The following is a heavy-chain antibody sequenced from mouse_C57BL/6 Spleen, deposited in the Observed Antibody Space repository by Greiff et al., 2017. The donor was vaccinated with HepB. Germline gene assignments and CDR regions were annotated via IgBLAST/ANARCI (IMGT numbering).Heavy chain of an antibody. CDR2: IDPSDSYT. Sequence: QVQLQQPGAELVKPGASVKLSCKASGYTFTSYWMQWVKQRPGQGLEWIGEIDPSDSYTNYNQKFKGKATLTVDTSSSTAYMQLSSLTSEDSAVYYCGGLIVTTDGYFDVWGTGTTVTVSS. V-gene: IGHV1-50*01. CDR3: GGLIVTTDGYFDV. D-gene: IGHD2-12*01. CDR1: GYTFTSYW. J-gene: IGHJ1*03.